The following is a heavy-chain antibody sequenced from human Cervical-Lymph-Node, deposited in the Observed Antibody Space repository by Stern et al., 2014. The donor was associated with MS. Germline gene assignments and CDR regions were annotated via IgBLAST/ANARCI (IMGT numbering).Heavy chain of an antibody. CDR1: GYTFTGYY. J-gene: IGHJ6*02. Sequence: DQLVESGAEVKKPGASVKVSCKASGYTFTGYYMHWVRQAPGHGLEWMGWINPNSGGTNYAQKFQGWVTMTRDTSISTAYMELSRLRSDDTAVYYCARSSGSRFGYYYYGMDVWGQGTTVTVSS. CDR3: ARSSGSRFGYYYYGMDV. CDR2: INPNSGGT. V-gene: IGHV1-2*04. D-gene: IGHD6-19*01.